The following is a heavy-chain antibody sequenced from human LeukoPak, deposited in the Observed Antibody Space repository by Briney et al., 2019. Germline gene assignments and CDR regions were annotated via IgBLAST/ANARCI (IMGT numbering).Heavy chain of an antibody. J-gene: IGHJ4*02. CDR2: IGTAGDT. D-gene: IGHD6-6*01. Sequence: GGSLRLSCAASGFTFSSYDMHWVRQATGKGLEWVSAIGTAGDTYYPGSVKGRFTISRENAKNSLYLQMNSLRAGDTAVYYCARGRAAARFFDYWGQGTLVTVSS. CDR1: GFTFSSYD. V-gene: IGHV3-13*01. CDR3: ARGRAAARFFDY.